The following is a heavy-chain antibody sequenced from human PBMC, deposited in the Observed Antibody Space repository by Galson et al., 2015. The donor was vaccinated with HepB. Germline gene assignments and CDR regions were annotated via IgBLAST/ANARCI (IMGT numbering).Heavy chain of an antibody. CDR1: GGTFSSYT. Sequence: SVKVSCKASGGTFSSYTISWVRQAPGQGLEWMGWISAYNGNTNYAQKLQGRVTMTTDTSTSTAYMELRSLRSDDTAVYYCARDGVPAAPLNWFDPWGQGTLVTVSS. CDR3: ARDGVPAAPLNWFDP. CDR2: ISAYNGNT. J-gene: IGHJ5*02. D-gene: IGHD2-2*01. V-gene: IGHV1-18*01.